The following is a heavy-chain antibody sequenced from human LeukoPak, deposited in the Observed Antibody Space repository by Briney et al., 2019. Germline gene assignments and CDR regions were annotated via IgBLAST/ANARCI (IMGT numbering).Heavy chain of an antibody. CDR3: ARVAAMAGYNWFDP. CDR2: IYYSGST. D-gene: IGHD5-18*01. Sequence: SQTLSLTCTVSCGSISTGGYYWSWIRQHPGKGLEWIGYIYYSGSTYYNPSLKSRVTISVDTSKNQFSLKLSSVTAADTAVYYCARVAAMAGYNWFDPWGQGTLVPSPQ. CDR1: CGSISTGGYY. V-gene: IGHV4-31*03. J-gene: IGHJ5*02.